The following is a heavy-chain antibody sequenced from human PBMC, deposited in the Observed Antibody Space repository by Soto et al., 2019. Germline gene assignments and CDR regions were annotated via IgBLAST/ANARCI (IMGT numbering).Heavy chain of an antibody. D-gene: IGHD3-16*01. CDR2: IYYSGST. CDR3: ARSDGGDTKNFDY. CDR1: GGSISSSSYY. V-gene: IGHV4-39*01. J-gene: IGHJ4*02. Sequence: SETLSLTCTVSGGSISSSSYYWGWIRQPPGKGLEWIGSIYYSGSTYYNPSLKSRVTISVDTSKNHFSLKLSSVTAADTAVYYCARSDGGDTKNFDYWGQGTLVTVSS.